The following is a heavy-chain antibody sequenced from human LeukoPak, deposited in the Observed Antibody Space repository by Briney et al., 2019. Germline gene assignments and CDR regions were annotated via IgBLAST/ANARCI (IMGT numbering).Heavy chain of an antibody. CDR2: ISAYNGNT. CDR3: ARVEAAAGTSFFPGVRDYYYYGMDV. D-gene: IGHD6-13*01. J-gene: IGHJ6*02. CDR1: GYTFTSYG. V-gene: IGHV1-18*01. Sequence: ASVTVSCKASGYTFTSYGISWVRQAPGQGLEWMGWISAYNGNTNYAQKLQGRVTMTTDTSTSTAYMELRSLRSDDTAVYYCARVEAAAGTSFFPGVRDYYYYGMDVWGQGTTVTVSS.